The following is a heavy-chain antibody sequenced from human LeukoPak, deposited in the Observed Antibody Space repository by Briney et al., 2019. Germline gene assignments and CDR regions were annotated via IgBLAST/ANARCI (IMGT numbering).Heavy chain of an antibody. J-gene: IGHJ5*02. CDR1: GYTFISYY. Sequence: ASVKVSCKASGYTFISYYMHWVRQAPGQGLEWMGIINPSGGSTSYAQKFQGRVTMTRDTSTSTVYMELSSLRSEDTAVYYCARSGYNLKWFDPWGQGTLVTVSS. CDR2: INPSGGST. D-gene: IGHD3-3*01. V-gene: IGHV1-46*01. CDR3: ARSGYNLKWFDP.